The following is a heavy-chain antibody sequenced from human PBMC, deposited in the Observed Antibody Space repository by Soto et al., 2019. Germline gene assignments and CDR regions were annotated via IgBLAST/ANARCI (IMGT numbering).Heavy chain of an antibody. CDR1: GFTFSSYA. Sequence: EVQLVESGGGLVQPGGSLRLSCAASGFTFSSYAMHWVRQAPGKGLEYVSAISSNGGSTYYANSVKGRFTISRDNSKNTLYLQMGSLRAEDMAVYYCARGVVVVTVTYGMDVWGQGTTVTVSS. V-gene: IGHV3-64*01. CDR2: ISSNGGST. CDR3: ARGVVVVTVTYGMDV. J-gene: IGHJ6*02. D-gene: IGHD2-15*01.